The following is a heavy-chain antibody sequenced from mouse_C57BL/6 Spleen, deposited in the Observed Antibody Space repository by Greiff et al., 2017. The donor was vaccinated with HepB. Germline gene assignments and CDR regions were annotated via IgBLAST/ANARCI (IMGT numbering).Heavy chain of an antibody. D-gene: IGHD1-1*01. CDR2: ISSGGSYT. J-gene: IGHJ1*03. CDR1: GFTFSSYG. Sequence: EVKLVESGGDLVKPGGSLKLSCAASGFTFSSYGMSWVRQTPDKRLEWVATISSGGSYTYYPDSVKGRFTISRDNAKNTLYLQMSSLKSEDTAMYYCARQGATVVATYWYFDVWGTGTTVTVSS. V-gene: IGHV5-6*01. CDR3: ARQGATVVATYWYFDV.